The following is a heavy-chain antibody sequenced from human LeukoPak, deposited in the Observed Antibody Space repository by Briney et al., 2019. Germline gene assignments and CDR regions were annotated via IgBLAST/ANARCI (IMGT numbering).Heavy chain of an antibody. CDR2: FSQGGST. D-gene: IGHD2-15*01. CDR3: ARDSCSGGSCRDY. V-gene: IGHV4-30-2*06. Sequence: PSETLSLTCAVSDASIRNGGYTWNWIRQSPGKGLEWTGYFSQGGSTYYNPSLRSRVTFSVDTAKRQFSLKLTSLTAADTAVYYCARDSCSGGSCRDYWGQGTLVTVSS. J-gene: IGHJ4*02. CDR1: DASIRNGGYT.